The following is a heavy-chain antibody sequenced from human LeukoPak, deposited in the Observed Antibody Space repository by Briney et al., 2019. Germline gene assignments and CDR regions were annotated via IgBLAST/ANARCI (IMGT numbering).Heavy chain of an antibody. J-gene: IGHJ4*02. CDR3: ARGSPLGGN. CDR1: GFTFSSSW. Sequence: PGGSLRLPCAASGFTFSSSWMHWVRQAPGKGLVWVSHINSDGSNTKYADSVKGRFTISRDNAKNTLSLQMNSLRAEDTAVYYCARGSPLGGNWGQGTLVTVSS. V-gene: IGHV3-74*03. CDR2: INSDGSNT.